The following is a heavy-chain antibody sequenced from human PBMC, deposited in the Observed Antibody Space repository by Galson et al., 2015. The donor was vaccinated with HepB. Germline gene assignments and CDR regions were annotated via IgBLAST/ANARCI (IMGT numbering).Heavy chain of an antibody. CDR1: GFTFSGYW. Sequence: SLRLSCAASGFTFSGYWMSWVRQVPGKGLEWVADVNLDGSEMYYAVSVKGRFTISRDNAERSMSLHMYSLRADDTAVYYCAREVMIRTLAHKTPDYWGQGTLVTVAS. D-gene: IGHD3-16*01. V-gene: IGHV3-7*03. J-gene: IGHJ4*02. CDR3: AREVMIRTLAHKTPDY. CDR2: VNLDGSEM.